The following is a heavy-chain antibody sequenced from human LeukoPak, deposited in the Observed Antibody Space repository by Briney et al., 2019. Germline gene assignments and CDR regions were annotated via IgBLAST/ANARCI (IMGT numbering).Heavy chain of an antibody. V-gene: IGHV3-23*01. CDR2: ISGSGGST. CDR3: VNGSSGSCGPNYYDDVMDV. CDR1: GFTFSSYA. J-gene: IGHJ6*02. Sequence: PGGSLRLSCAASGFTFSSYAMSWVRQAPGKGLEWVSAISGSGGSTYYADSVKGRFTISRDNPKNTLYLQMNSPRAEDAAFYACVNGSSGSCGPNYYDDVMDVWGE. D-gene: IGHD2-15*01.